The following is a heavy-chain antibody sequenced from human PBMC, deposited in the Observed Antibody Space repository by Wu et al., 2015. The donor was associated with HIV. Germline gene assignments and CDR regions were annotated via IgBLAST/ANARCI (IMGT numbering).Heavy chain of an antibody. D-gene: IGHD1-1*01. Sequence: QVQVVQSGGEVKKPGASVKVSCKASGYTFSNYYIHWVRQAPGQGLEWMGIINPSGGSTTYAQKFQGRVTMTRDTSTSTVYMELSSLRSDDTAVYYCAKDGGTDWNDSGSDHWGQGTLVTVSS. J-gene: IGHJ4*02. CDR3: AKDGGTDWNDSGSDH. V-gene: IGHV1-46*01. CDR1: GYTFSNYY. CDR2: INPSGGST.